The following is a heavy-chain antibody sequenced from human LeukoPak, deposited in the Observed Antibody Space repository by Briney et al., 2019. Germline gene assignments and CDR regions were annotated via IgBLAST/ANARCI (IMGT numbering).Heavy chain of an antibody. Sequence: GGSLRLSCAVSGFTFSSYHMTWVRQAPGKGLKWVSAISGSGSTTYYADPVKGRFTISRDNSKNTLYLQMNSLSAEDTAAYYCAHYSTGVNYGGLAFDIWGQGTMVTVSS. D-gene: IGHD2-8*02. CDR2: ISGSGSTT. CDR1: GFTFSSYH. V-gene: IGHV3-23*01. CDR3: AHYSTGVNYGGLAFDI. J-gene: IGHJ3*02.